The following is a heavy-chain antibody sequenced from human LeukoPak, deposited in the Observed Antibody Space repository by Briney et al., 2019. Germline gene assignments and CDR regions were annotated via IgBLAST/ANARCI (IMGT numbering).Heavy chain of an antibody. CDR2: ISGSGGST. CDR1: GFTFSTYG. J-gene: IGHJ5*02. D-gene: IGHD5-18*01. V-gene: IGHV3-23*01. Sequence: GGSLRLSCAASGFTFSTYGMSWVRQAPGKGLEWVSAISGSGGSTYYADSVKGRFTISRDNSKNTLYLQMNSLRVEDTAVYYCAAVDVDTAFPWGQGTLVTVSS. CDR3: AAVDVDTAFP.